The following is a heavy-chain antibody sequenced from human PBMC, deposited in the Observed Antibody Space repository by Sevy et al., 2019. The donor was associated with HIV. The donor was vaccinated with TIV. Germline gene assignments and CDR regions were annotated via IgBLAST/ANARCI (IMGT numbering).Heavy chain of an antibody. J-gene: IGHJ6*02. Sequence: GKSLKISCKGSGYSFSNYWIGWVRQMPGKGLEWMGIIYPGDSDTRYSPSFQGQVTISADKSINTAYLQWSSLRASDTAMYYCARFGSYRLAYYGMDVWGQGTTVTVSS. D-gene: IGHD2-15*01. CDR1: GYSFSNYW. CDR2: IYPGDSDT. CDR3: ARFGSYRLAYYGMDV. V-gene: IGHV5-51*01.